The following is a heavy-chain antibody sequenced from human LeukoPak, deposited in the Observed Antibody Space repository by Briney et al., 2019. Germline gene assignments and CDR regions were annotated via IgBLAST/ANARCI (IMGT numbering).Heavy chain of an antibody. J-gene: IGHJ4*02. CDR1: GFTFSGSA. CDR3: TRHGAREDFDY. Sequence: GGSLRLSCAASGFTFSGSAMHWVRQASGKGLEWVGRIRSKANSYATAYAASVKGRFTISRDDSKNTAYLQMNSLKTEDTAAYYCTRHGAREDFDYWGQGTLVTVSS. CDR2: IRSKANSYAT. D-gene: IGHD3-16*01. V-gene: IGHV3-73*01.